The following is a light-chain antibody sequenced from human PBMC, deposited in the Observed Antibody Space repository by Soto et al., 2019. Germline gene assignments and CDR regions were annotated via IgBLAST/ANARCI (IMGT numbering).Light chain of an antibody. J-gene: IGKJ4*01. CDR2: DAS. Sequence: IQLTQSPSSLSASVGDRVTITCRAGQDISSALAWYQQKPGKAPKLLLYDASSLDAGVPSRFGGSGSGTDFTLSITSLRPEDFATYYCQQFNDFPLTFGGGTKVQIK. CDR1: QDISSA. V-gene: IGKV1D-13*01. CDR3: QQFNDFPLT.